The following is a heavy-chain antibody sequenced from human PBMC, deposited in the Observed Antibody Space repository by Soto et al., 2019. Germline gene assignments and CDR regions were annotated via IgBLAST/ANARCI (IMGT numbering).Heavy chain of an antibody. J-gene: IGHJ4*02. CDR1: GGSFGNSG. CDR2: FIPVYRTL. V-gene: IGHV1-69*13. Sequence: SGKVSCKASGGSFGNSGINWVRQTPGQGLERLGGFIPVYRTLNYAQKFQGRVTITADESTGTAYMTLSSLASDDAAVYYCATGVIWIGYFTVDSWGQGSRVTVSS. CDR3: ATGVIWIGYFTVDS. D-gene: IGHD3-3*01.